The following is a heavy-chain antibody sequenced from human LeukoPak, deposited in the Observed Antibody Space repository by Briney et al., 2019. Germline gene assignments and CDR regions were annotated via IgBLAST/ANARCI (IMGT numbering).Heavy chain of an antibody. V-gene: IGHV3-23*01. CDR3: AKQRLIVVVITWAHY. Sequence: GGSLRLSCTASGFTFSSYAMSWVRQAPGKGLEWVSAISGSGGSTYYADSVKGRFTISRDNSKNTLYLQMNSLRAEDTAVYYCAKQRLIVVVITWAHYWSQGTLVTVSS. CDR2: ISGSGGST. D-gene: IGHD3-22*01. J-gene: IGHJ4*02. CDR1: GFTFSSYA.